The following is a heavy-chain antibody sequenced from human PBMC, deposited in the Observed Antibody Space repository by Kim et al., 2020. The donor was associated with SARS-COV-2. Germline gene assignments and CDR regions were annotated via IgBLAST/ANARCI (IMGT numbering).Heavy chain of an antibody. J-gene: IGHJ4*02. CDR1: GYTFIHYA. Sequence: ASVKVSCKASGYTFIHYAMNWVRQAPGQGLEWMGWINTNTGNPTYAQGFTGRFVFSVDTSVTTAFLQINSLEAEDTAVYYCARDFAPGTSFWGQGTLVTVSS. CDR2: INTNTGNP. D-gene: IGHD1-1*01. V-gene: IGHV7-4-1*02. CDR3: ARDFAPGTSF.